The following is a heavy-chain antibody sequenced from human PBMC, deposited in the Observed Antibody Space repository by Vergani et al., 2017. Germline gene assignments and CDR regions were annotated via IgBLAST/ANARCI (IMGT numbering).Heavy chain of an antibody. Sequence: VQLVESGAEVKKPGSSVKVSCKASGGTFSSYAISWVRQAPGQGLEWMGGLIPIFGTANYAQKFQGRVTMTADESTSTAYMALSSLRSEDTAVYYCAGEHPGSAAAGGYFDYWGQGSLVTVSS. D-gene: IGHD6-13*01. CDR3: AGEHPGSAAAGGYFDY. J-gene: IGHJ4*02. CDR1: GGTFSSYA. CDR2: LIPIFGTA. V-gene: IGHV1-69*01.